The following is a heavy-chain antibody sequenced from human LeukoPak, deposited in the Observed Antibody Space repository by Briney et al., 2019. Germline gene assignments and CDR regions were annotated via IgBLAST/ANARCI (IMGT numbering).Heavy chain of an antibody. Sequence: SETLSLTCTVSGGSISSSSYYWGWIRQPPGKGLEWIGSIYYSGSTYYNPSLKSRVTISVDTSKNQFSLKLSSVIAADTAVCYCARKYSSSSPLFDYWGQGTLVTVSS. CDR3: ARKYSSSSPLFDY. D-gene: IGHD6-13*01. J-gene: IGHJ4*02. V-gene: IGHV4-39*01. CDR2: IYYSGST. CDR1: GGSISSSSYY.